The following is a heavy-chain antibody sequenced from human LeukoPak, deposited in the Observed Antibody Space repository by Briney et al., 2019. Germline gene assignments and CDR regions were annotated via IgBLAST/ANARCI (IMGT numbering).Heavy chain of an antibody. CDR1: GGSISSSPYY. CDR2: IDYSEIT. J-gene: IGHJ4*02. Sequence: SETLSHTCTISGGSISSSPYYWGWIRQPPGKGLEWIGSIDYSEITYYNPSLKSRVTISADTSKNQFSLELTSVTAADTAVYYCTRRANSYTFDYWGQGTLVTVSS. V-gene: IGHV4-39*01. CDR3: TRRANSYTFDY. D-gene: IGHD1/OR15-1a*01.